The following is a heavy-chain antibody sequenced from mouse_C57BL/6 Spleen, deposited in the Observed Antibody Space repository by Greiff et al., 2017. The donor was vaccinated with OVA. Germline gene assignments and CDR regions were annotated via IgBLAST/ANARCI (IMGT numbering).Heavy chain of an antibody. CDR1: GFSLTSYG. V-gene: IGHV2-6*03. Sequence: QVQLQQSGPGLVAPSQSLSITCTVSGFSLTSYGVHWVRQPPGKGLEWLVVIWSDGSTTYNSALKSRLSISKDNSKSQVFLKMNSLQTDDTAMYDGASHSYDGDWYFDVWGTGTTVTVSS. CDR3: ASHSYDGDWYFDV. CDR2: IWSDGST. D-gene: IGHD2-12*01. J-gene: IGHJ1*03.